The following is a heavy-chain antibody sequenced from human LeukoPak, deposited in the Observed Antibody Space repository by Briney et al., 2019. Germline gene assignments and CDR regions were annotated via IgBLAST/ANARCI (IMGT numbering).Heavy chain of an antibody. CDR3: ARGRGDYGDFDY. Sequence: GASVKVSCNASGYTFTDYYMHWVRQAPGQGLEWMGWISAYNGNTNYAQKLQGRVTMTTDTSTSTAYMELRSLRSDDTAVYYCARGRGDYGDFDYWGQGTLVTVSS. D-gene: IGHD2-21*02. V-gene: IGHV1-18*04. CDR2: ISAYNGNT. CDR1: GYTFTDYY. J-gene: IGHJ4*02.